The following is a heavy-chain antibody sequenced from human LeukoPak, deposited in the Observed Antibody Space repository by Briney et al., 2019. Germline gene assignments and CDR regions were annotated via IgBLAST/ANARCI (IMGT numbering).Heavy chain of an antibody. D-gene: IGHD5-24*01. CDR2: MNPNSGNT. CDR1: GYTFTSCD. V-gene: IGHV1-8*03. J-gene: IGHJ4*02. CDR3: ARVGRDGYNYYFYY. Sequence: VASVKLSCKSSGYTFTSCDINWVRQPTGQGLEWLGWMNPNSGNTGYAQKFQGRVTITTNTSISTAYMELSSLRSEDTAVYYCARVGRDGYNYYFYYSGQGTLVTASS.